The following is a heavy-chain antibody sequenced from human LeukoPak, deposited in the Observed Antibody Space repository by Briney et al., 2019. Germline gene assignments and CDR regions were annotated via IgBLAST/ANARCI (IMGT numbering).Heavy chain of an antibody. V-gene: IGHV1-69*01. CDR3: ARAPLYYDFWSGYYRYFDY. D-gene: IGHD3-3*01. CDR2: IIPIFGTA. J-gene: IGHJ4*02. Sequence: ASVKVSCKASGGTVSSYAISWVRQAPGQGLEWMGGIIPIFGTANYAQKFQGRVTITADESTSTAYMELSSLRSEDTAVYYCARAPLYYDFWSGYYRYFDYWGQGTLVTVSS. CDR1: GGTVSSYA.